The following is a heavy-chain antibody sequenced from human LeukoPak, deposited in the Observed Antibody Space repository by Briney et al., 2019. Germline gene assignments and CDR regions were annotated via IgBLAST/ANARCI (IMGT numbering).Heavy chain of an antibody. Sequence: ASVTVSCKASGYTFTIYGISWVRQAPGQGLEWMGWISAYNGNTNYAQKLQGRVTITTDTSTSTAYMELRSLRSDDTAVYYCARQGVWNYKYYFDYWGQGTLVTVSS. CDR2: ISAYNGNT. CDR3: ARQGVWNYKYYFDY. CDR1: GYTFTIYG. J-gene: IGHJ4*02. V-gene: IGHV1-18*01. D-gene: IGHD1-7*01.